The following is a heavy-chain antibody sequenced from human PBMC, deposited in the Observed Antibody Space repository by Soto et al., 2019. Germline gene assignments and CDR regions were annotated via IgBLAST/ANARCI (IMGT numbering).Heavy chain of an antibody. J-gene: IGHJ4*02. CDR2: IDQHGSEK. V-gene: IGHV3-7*03. CDR1: GFMFTSYS. CDR3: ARREDDYWCNYYYFDY. D-gene: IGHD3-3*01. Sequence: GGSLRLSCTASGFMFTSYSMSWVRQAPGKGLEWVTNIDQHGSEKKYVDSAKGRFTISRDNAKNSVSLQMHSLRAEDTAVYYCARREDDYWCNYYYFDYFGQGTLVTVSS.